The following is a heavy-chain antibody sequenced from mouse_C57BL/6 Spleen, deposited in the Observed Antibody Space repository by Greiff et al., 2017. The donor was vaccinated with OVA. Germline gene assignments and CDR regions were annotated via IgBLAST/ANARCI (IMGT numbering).Heavy chain of an antibody. V-gene: IGHV1-26*01. CDR2: INPNHGGT. CDR3: ASDYYGSSPAWFAY. Sequence: EVQLQQSGPELVKPGASVKISCKASGYTFTDYYMNWVKQSHGKSLEWIGDINPNHGGTSYNQKFKGKATLTVDKSSSTAYMELRSLTSEDSAVYYCASDYYGSSPAWFAYWGQGTLVTVSA. J-gene: IGHJ3*01. CDR1: GYTFTDYY. D-gene: IGHD1-1*01.